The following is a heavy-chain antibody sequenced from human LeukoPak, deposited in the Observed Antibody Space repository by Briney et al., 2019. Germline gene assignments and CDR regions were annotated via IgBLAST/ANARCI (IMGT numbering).Heavy chain of an antibody. CDR2: IYTSGST. V-gene: IGHV4-4*07. D-gene: IGHD3-22*01. CDR3: ARDSGNSSGYYGFDP. Sequence: SETLSLTCTVSGGSISSYYWSWIRQPAGKGLEWIGRIYTSGSTNYNPSLKSRVTTSVDKSKNQFSLKLSSVTAADTAVYYCARDSGNSSGYYGFDPWGQGTLVTVSS. CDR1: GGSISSYY. J-gene: IGHJ5*02.